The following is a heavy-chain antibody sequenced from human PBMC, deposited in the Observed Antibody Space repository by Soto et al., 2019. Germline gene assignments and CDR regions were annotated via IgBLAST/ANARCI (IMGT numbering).Heavy chain of an antibody. CDR2: IYYSGNT. CDR3: ARESAGSGKNNWFDP. V-gene: IGHV4-59*01. CDR1: GECISGLY. Sequence: SEMQSLTCTISGECISGLYWGWIRQPPGKGLEWIGYIYYSGNTYYNPSLKSRVTMSVDTSRNQLLLQLNSVTAADTAVYYCARESAGSGKNNWFDPWGQGTLVTVSS. D-gene: IGHD3-10*01. J-gene: IGHJ5*02.